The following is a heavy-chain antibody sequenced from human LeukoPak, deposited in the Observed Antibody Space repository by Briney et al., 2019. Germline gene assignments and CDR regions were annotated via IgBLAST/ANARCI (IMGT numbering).Heavy chain of an antibody. D-gene: IGHD1-1*01. J-gene: IGHJ4*02. Sequence: ASVKVSCKASGYTFTSYDINWVRQATGQGLEWMGWMNPNSGNTGYAQKFQGRVTMTRNTSISTAYMELSSLRSEDTAVYYCARGPGKAPKRRYYFDYWGQGTLVTVSS. V-gene: IGHV1-8*01. CDR3: ARGPGKAPKRRYYFDY. CDR1: GYTFTSYD. CDR2: MNPNSGNT.